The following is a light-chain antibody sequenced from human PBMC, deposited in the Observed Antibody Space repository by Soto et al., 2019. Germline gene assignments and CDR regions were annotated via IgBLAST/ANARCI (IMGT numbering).Light chain of an antibody. CDR1: SSNIGNNF. V-gene: IGLV1-51*01. Sequence: QSVLTQPPSVSAAPGQKVTISCSGSSSNIGNNFVSWYQHLSGTAPPKLLIYDNNKRPSGIPDRFSGSKSGTSATLDITGLQTGDEAEYYCATWDSSVSGVQFGGGTQLTVL. CDR2: DNN. J-gene: IGLJ7*01. CDR3: ATWDSSVSGVQ.